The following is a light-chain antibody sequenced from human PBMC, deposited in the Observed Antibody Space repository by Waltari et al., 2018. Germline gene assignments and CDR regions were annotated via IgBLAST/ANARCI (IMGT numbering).Light chain of an antibody. CDR3: QQYNTYSS. J-gene: IGKJ2*03. Sequence: DIQMTQSPSTLSASVGATITNTCRASQSISNYLAWYQQKPGKAPKLLIYKASSSGSGVPSRFSGSGSGTEFTLTISSLQPDDFATYYCQQYNTYSSFGQGTKLEIK. V-gene: IGKV1-5*03. CDR1: QSISNY. CDR2: KAS.